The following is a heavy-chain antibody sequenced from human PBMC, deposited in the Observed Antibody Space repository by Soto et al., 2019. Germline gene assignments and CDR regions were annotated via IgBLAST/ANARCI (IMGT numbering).Heavy chain of an antibody. J-gene: IGHJ5*02. D-gene: IGHD2-15*01. Sequence: SETLSLTCAVYGGSFSGYYWSWVRQPPGKGLEWIGEINHSGSTNYNPSLKSRVTISVDTSKNQFSLKLSSVTAADTAVYYCGLGCSGGSCYDPNWFDPWGQGTLATVSS. V-gene: IGHV4-34*01. CDR3: GLGCSGGSCYDPNWFDP. CDR1: GGSFSGYY. CDR2: INHSGST.